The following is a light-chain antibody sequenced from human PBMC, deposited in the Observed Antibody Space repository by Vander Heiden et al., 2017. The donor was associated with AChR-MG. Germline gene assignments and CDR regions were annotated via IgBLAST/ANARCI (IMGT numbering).Light chain of an antibody. CDR3: QQSDSASYT. CDR2: AAS. CDR1: QSISSY. V-gene: IGKV1-39*01. J-gene: IGKJ2*01. Sequence: DIQMTQSPSSLSAPVRDRVNITCRASQSISSYLNWYQQKPGKAPKLLIYAASSLQSGVPSRFSGIISGTDFTLTITSLQPEDFATYYCQQSDSASYTFGQGTKLEIK.